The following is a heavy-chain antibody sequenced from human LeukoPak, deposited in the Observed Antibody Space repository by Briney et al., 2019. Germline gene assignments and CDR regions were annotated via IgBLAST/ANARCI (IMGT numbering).Heavy chain of an antibody. CDR1: GGSISSYY. V-gene: IGHV4-4*07. Sequence: SETLSLTCTVSGGSISSYYWSWIRQPAGKGLEWIGRIYTSGSPNYNPSLKSRVTMSVDTSKNQFSLKLSSVTAADTAVYYCARDGDPVTTASSYYYGMDVWGQGTTVTVSS. CDR3: ARDGDPVTTASSYYYGMDV. J-gene: IGHJ6*02. CDR2: IYTSGSP. D-gene: IGHD4-17*01.